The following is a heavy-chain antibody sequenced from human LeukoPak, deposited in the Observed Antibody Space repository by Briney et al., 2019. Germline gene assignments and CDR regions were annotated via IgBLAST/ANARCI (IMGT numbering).Heavy chain of an antibody. D-gene: IGHD3-22*01. CDR3: ARVKRGYDSSGYLYYFDY. Sequence: GGSLRLSCAASGFTFSDYYMSWIRQAPGKGLEWVSYISSSSSYTNYADSVKGRFTISRDNAKNSPYLQMNSLRAEDTAVYYCARVKRGYDSSGYLYYFDYWGQGTLVTVSS. CDR1: GFTFSDYY. V-gene: IGHV3-11*05. J-gene: IGHJ4*02. CDR2: ISSSSSYT.